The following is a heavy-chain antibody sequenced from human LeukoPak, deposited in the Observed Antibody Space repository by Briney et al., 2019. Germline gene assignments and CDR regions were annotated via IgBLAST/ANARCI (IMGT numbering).Heavy chain of an antibody. D-gene: IGHD3-3*01. Sequence: GGSLRLSCAASGFTFSSYAMSWVRQAPGKGLEWVSAISGSGGSTCYADSVKGRFTISRDNSKNTLYLQMNSLRAEDTAVYYCAKDHSITIFELYMDVWGKGTTVTVSS. CDR1: GFTFSSYA. J-gene: IGHJ6*03. CDR3: AKDHSITIFELYMDV. CDR2: ISGSGGST. V-gene: IGHV3-23*01.